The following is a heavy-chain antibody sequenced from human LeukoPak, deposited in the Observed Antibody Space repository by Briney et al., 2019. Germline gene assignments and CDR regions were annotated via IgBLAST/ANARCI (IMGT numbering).Heavy chain of an antibody. CDR1: GGSISSGAYY. J-gene: IGHJ5*02. Sequence: SETLSLTCTVSGGSISSGAYYWSWIRQHPGKGLEWIGEINHSGSTNYNPSLKSRVTISVDTSKNQFSLKLSSVTAADTAVYYCAREVPGYCSGGSCYYFTGGWFDPWGQGTLVTVSS. CDR3: AREVPGYCSGGSCYYFTGGWFDP. CDR2: INHSGST. V-gene: IGHV4-39*07. D-gene: IGHD2-15*01.